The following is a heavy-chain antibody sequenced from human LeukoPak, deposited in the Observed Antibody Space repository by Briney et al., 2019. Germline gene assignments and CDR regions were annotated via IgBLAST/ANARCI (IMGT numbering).Heavy chain of an antibody. Sequence: ASVKVSCKASGYTFTSYDINWVRQATGQGLEWMGWMNPTSGNTGYAQKFQGRVTMTRNTSISTAYMELSSLRSEDTAVYYGARSIDCSSTSCHPSTDSNWFDPWGQGTLVTVSS. D-gene: IGHD2-2*01. J-gene: IGHJ5*02. CDR3: ARSIDCSSTSCHPSTDSNWFDP. CDR1: GYTFTSYD. CDR2: MNPTSGNT. V-gene: IGHV1-8*01.